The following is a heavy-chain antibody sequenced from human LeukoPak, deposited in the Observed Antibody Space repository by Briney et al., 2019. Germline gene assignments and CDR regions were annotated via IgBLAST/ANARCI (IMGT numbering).Heavy chain of an antibody. J-gene: IGHJ4*02. D-gene: IGHD2-15*01. CDR3: AHTGTCSGGSCVHGSY. CDR2: ISAGGTNT. V-gene: IGHV3-23*01. CDR1: GFTFSNYA. Sequence: GGSLRLSCAASGFTFSNYAMCWVRQAPGKGLEWVSGISAGGTNTVYADSVRGRFTISRDNSKNMVYLQMNSLRVDDTATYYCAHTGTCSGGSCVHGSYWGQGTLATVSS.